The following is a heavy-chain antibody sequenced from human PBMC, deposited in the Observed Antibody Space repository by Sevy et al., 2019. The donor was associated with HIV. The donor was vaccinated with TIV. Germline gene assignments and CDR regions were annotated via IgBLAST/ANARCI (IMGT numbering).Heavy chain of an antibody. J-gene: IGHJ6*02. CDR3: AREKVDTSMIFVEYYGMDV. D-gene: IGHD5-18*01. Sequence: GGSLRLSCAASGFSFSSYDMHWLRQAPDMGLEWVAVIRYDGSNKHYGDSVKGRFTISRDNSKNALYLQMSSLRAEDTAVYYCAREKVDTSMIFVEYYGMDVWGQRTTVTVSS. V-gene: IGHV3-33*01. CDR2: IRYDGSNK. CDR1: GFSFSSYD.